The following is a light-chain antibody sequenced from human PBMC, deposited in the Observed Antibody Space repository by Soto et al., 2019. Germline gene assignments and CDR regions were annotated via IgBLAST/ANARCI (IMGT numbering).Light chain of an antibody. J-gene: IGKJ1*01. CDR2: LGS. CDR3: MQALQAPLT. V-gene: IGKV2-28*01. CDR1: HSLLNSNGYNY. Sequence: DIVMTRSPLSLSVTPGDPAAMAFICIHSLLNSNGYNYLDWYLQKPGQSPQLLIYLGSSRASGVPDRFSGSGSGTDFTLTISRVEAEDVGFYYCMQALQAPLTFGQGTKVHI.